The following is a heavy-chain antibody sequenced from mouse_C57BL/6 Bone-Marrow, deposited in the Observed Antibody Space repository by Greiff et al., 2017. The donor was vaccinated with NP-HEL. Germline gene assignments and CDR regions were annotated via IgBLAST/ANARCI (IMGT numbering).Heavy chain of an antibody. J-gene: IGHJ1*03. CDR1: GFTITDDY. Sequence: VQLQQSGAELVRPGASVKLSCTASGFTITDDYMNWVKQRPEQGLEWIGWIDPENGDTEYASKFQGKATMTADTSSNTAYLELSSLTSEDTAVYYCTTTSNYVSLYFDVWGTGTTVTVSS. CDR2: IDPENGDT. CDR3: TTTSNYVSLYFDV. D-gene: IGHD2-5*01. V-gene: IGHV14-4*01.